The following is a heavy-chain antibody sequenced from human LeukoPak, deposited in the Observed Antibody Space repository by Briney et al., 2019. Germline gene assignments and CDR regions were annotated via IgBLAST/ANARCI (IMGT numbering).Heavy chain of an antibody. D-gene: IGHD3-3*01. CDR1: GGSFSGYY. J-gene: IGHJ3*02. CDR3: ARGSLLRFLEWPPRRTNNAFDI. CDR2: INHSGST. Sequence: SETLSLTCAVYGGSFSGYYWSWIRQPPGKGREWSGEINHSGSTNYNPSLKSRVTISVDTSKNQFSLKLSSVTAADTAVYYCARGSLLRFLEWPPRRTNNAFDIWGQGTMVTVSS. V-gene: IGHV4-34*01.